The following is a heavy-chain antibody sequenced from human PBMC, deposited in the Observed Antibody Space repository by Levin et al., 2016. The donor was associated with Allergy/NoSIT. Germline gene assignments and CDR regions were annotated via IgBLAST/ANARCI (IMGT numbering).Heavy chain of an antibody. V-gene: IGHV4-59*13. J-gene: IGHJ4*02. CDR2: IYYSGST. D-gene: IGHD3-3*01. Sequence: PGKGLEWIGYIYYSGSTNYNPSLKSRVTISVDTSKNQFSLKLSSVTAADTAVYYCARALSYDFWSGYYLGVESGTYYFDYWGQGTLVTVSS. CDR3: ARALSYDFWSGYYLGVESGTYYFDY.